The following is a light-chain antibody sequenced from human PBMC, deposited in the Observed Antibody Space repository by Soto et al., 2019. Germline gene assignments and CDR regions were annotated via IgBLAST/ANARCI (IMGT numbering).Light chain of an antibody. Sequence: QSVLTQPPSASGTPGQRVTISCSGSSSNIGSNTVNWYQQLPGTAPKLLIYSNNQRPSGVPDRFSGSKSGTSASLAISGLQSEDEADYYCAPWDASLNGRVVFGGGTKLTVL. CDR3: APWDASLNGRVV. V-gene: IGLV1-44*01. CDR2: SNN. J-gene: IGLJ2*01. CDR1: SSNIGSNT.